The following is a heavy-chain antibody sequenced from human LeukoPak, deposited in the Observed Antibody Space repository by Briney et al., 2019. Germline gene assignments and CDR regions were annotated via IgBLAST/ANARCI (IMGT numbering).Heavy chain of an antibody. V-gene: IGHV4-59*08. CDR1: GASISSYF. CDR3: ARLYGGKYYTAFDV. D-gene: IGHD2-15*01. CDR2: IYHNGGP. Sequence: SETLSLTCTVSGASISSYFWSWVRQPPGKGLEWLGYIYHNGGPYYNPSLKSRVSISLDTSKNGFSLNLTSVTAGDTAIYYCARLYGGKYYTAFDVRGQGTMATVSS. J-gene: IGHJ3*01.